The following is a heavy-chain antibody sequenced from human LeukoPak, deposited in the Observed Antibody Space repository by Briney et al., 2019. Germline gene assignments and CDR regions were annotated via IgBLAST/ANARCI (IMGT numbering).Heavy chain of an antibody. CDR1: GGSFSGYY. D-gene: IGHD3-3*01. V-gene: IGHV4-34*01. Sequence: SETLSLTCAVYGGSFSGYYWSWIRQPPGKGLEWIGEINHSGSTNYNPSLKSRVTISVDTSKNQFSLKLSSVTAADTAVYYCARHLSDDFWSGFPRYFDPWGQGKMVTVSS. CDR2: INHSGST. J-gene: IGHJ5*02. CDR3: ARHLSDDFWSGFPRYFDP.